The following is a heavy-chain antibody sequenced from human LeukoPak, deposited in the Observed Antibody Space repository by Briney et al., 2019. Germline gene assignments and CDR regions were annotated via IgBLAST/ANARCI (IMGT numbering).Heavy chain of an antibody. CDR3: AKDRRCSGGSCFSDY. CDR2: ISGSGGST. J-gene: IGHJ4*02. Sequence: PGGSLRLSCAASGLTSSSYAMSWVRQARAKGLEGVSAISGSGGSTYYAESVKGRFTISRDNSKNTLYLQMNSLRAEDTAVYYCAKDRRCSGGSCFSDYWGQGTLVTVSS. CDR1: GLTSSSYA. V-gene: IGHV3-23*01. D-gene: IGHD2-15*01.